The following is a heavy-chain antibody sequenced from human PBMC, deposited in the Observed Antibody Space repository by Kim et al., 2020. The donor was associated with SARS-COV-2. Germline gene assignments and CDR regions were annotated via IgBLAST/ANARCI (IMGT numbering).Heavy chain of an antibody. D-gene: IGHD3-10*02. CDR2: ISWNSGSI. J-gene: IGHJ3*02. CDR3: AKVHTMSRNHGAFDI. V-gene: IGHV3-9*01. CDR1: GFTFDDYA. Sequence: GGSLRLSCAASGFTFDDYAMHWVRQAPEKGLEWVSGISWNSGSIGYADSVKGRFTISRDNAKNSLYLQMNSLRAEDTALYYCAKVHTMSRNHGAFDIWGQGTMVTVSS.